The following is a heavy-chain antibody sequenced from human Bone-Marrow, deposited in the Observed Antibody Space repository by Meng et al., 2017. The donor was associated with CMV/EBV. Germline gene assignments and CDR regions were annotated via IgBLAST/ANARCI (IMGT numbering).Heavy chain of an antibody. J-gene: IGHJ3*02. Sequence: SETLSLTCTVPGGSISSGGYYWSWIRQHPGKGLEWIGYIYYSGSTYYNPSLKRRVIISIDTSKNQFSLKLSSVTAADTAVYYCARALSRGRAFDIWGQGTMVTVSS. CDR1: GGSISSGGYY. CDR2: IYYSGST. D-gene: IGHD2-15*01. CDR3: ARALSRGRAFDI. V-gene: IGHV4-31*03.